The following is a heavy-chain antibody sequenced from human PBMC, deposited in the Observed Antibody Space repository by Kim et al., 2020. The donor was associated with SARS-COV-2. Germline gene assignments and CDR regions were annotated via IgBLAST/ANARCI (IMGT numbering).Heavy chain of an antibody. Sequence: PSLKRRVTISVDTSKTEFSLKLRSVTAADTAVYYCARQSVLLWSPNGMDVWGQGTTVTVSS. J-gene: IGHJ6*02. V-gene: IGHV4-39*01. CDR3: ARQSVLLWSPNGMDV. D-gene: IGHD3-10*01.